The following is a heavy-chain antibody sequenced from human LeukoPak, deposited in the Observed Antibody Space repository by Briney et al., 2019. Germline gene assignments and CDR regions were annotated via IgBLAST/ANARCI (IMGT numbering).Heavy chain of an antibody. J-gene: IGHJ5*02. V-gene: IGHV4-59*12. CDR2: IYYSGST. Sequence: SETLSLTCTVSGGSISSYYWSWIRQPPGKGLEWIGYIYYSGSTNYNPSLKSRVTISVDTSKNQFSLKLSSVTAADTAVYYCARSIKKYSSSWYVSWFDPWGQGTLVTVSS. CDR3: ARSIKKYSSSWYVSWFDP. D-gene: IGHD6-13*01. CDR1: GGSISSYY.